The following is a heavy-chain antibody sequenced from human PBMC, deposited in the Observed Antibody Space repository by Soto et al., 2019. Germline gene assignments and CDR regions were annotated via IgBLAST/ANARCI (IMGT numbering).Heavy chain of an antibody. CDR2: ISAYNGNT. CDR3: ARDRGVGWDDPEYFDY. CDR1: GYTLTSYG. J-gene: IGHJ4*02. V-gene: IGHV1-18*01. Sequence: ASVKVSCKASGYTLTSYGISWVRQAPGQGLEWMGWISAYNGNTNYAQKLQGRVTMTTDTSTSTAYMELRSLRSDDTAVYYCARDRGVGWDDPEYFDYWGQGTLVTVSS. D-gene: IGHD1-1*01.